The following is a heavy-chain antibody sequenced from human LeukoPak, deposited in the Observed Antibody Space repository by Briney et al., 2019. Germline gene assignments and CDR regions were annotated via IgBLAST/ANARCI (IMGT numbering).Heavy chain of an antibody. CDR3: ARRSYDILTGYPDY. V-gene: IGHV5-51*01. CDR2: IYPGDSET. CDR1: GYYFTTYW. J-gene: IGHJ4*02. Sequence: GESLKISCRTSGYYFTTYWIGWVRQMPGKGLEWMGIIYPGDSETRYSPSFQGQVTISADKSISTAYLQWSSVKASDTAMYYCARRSYDILTGYPDYWGQGTLVTVSS. D-gene: IGHD3-9*01.